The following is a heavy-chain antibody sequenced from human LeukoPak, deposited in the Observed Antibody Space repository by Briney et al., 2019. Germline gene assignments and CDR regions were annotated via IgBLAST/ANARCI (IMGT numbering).Heavy chain of an antibody. CDR3: ARLYEGVDY. D-gene: IGHD2-2*02. J-gene: IGHJ4*02. CDR1: GGSVSSSSYY. Sequence: SETLSLTCTVSGGSVSSSSYYWGWIRQPPGKGLEWIGSIYYSGSAYYNPSLKSRVTISVGTSQNQFSLKLSSVTAADTAVYYCARLYEGVDYWGQGTLVTVSS. CDR2: IYYSGSA. V-gene: IGHV4-39*01.